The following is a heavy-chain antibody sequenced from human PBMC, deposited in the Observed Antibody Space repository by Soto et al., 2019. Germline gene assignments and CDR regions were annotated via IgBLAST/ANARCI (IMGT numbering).Heavy chain of an antibody. Sequence: ASETLSLTCTVSGGSISSYYWSWIRQPPGKGLEWIGYIYYSGSTNYNPSLKSRVTISVDTSKNQFSLKLSSVTAADTAVYYCAGQIRYCSSTSCYAGWFDPWGQGTLVTVSS. J-gene: IGHJ5*02. CDR3: AGQIRYCSSTSCYAGWFDP. D-gene: IGHD2-2*01. V-gene: IGHV4-59*01. CDR2: IYYSGST. CDR1: GGSISSYY.